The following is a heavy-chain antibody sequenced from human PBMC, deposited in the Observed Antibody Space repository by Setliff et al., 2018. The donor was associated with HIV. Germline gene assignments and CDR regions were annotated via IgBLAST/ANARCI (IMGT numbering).Heavy chain of an antibody. J-gene: IGHJ3*02. Sequence: SETLSLTCNVSGGSNSGYYWSWVRQPPGKGLEWIGYIYYSGSTNYNPSLKSRATMSVDTSNNRFSLKLSSVTALDTAVYYCAKTVVGDSYALPNDGFDIWGQGTMVTVSS. CDR3: AKTVVGDSYALPNDGFDI. CDR2: IYYSGST. CDR1: GGSNSGYY. D-gene: IGHD3-16*01. V-gene: IGHV4-59*12.